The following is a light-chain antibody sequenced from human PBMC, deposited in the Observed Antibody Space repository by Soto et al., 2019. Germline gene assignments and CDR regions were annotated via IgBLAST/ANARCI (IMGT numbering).Light chain of an antibody. V-gene: IGLV2-14*01. CDR3: SSYTTNSTRV. Sequence: QSALTQPASVSGSPGQSITISCTGTSSDVGGYNYVSWYQQHPGKAPKVMIYEVSNRPSGVSNRFSGSKSGNTASLTISGLQAEDEGDYYCSSYTTNSTRVFGGGTKLTVL. J-gene: IGLJ2*01. CDR2: EVS. CDR1: SSDVGGYNY.